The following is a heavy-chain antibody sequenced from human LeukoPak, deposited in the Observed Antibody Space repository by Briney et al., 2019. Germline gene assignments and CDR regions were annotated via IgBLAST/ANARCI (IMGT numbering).Heavy chain of an antibody. CDR1: GGSISSYY. CDR3: ARDPYYPEAFDI. Sequence: SETLSLTCTVSGGSISSYYWSWIRQPPGKGLEWIGYIYYSGSTNYNPSLKSRVTISVDTSKNQFSLKLSSVTAADTAVYYCARDPYYPEAFDIWGQGTMVTVSS. J-gene: IGHJ3*02. D-gene: IGHD3-10*01. CDR2: IYYSGST. V-gene: IGHV4-59*01.